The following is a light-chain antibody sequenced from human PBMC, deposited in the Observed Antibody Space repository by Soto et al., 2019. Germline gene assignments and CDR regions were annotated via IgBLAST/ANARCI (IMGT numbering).Light chain of an antibody. CDR3: SSYTSSSTPLCV. J-gene: IGLJ1*01. CDR1: SSDVGGYNY. Sequence: QSVLTQPASVSGSPGQSITISCTGTSSDVGGYNYVSWYQQHPGKAPKLMIYEVSNRPSGVSNRFSGSRSGNTASLTISGLQAEDEAEYYCSSYTSSSTPLCVFGTGNKVTVL. V-gene: IGLV2-14*01. CDR2: EVS.